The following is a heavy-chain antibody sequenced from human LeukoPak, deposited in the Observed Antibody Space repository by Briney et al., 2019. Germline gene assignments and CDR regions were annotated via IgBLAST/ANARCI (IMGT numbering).Heavy chain of an antibody. V-gene: IGHV4-39*07. CDR1: GGSISSTTDY. D-gene: IGHD7-27*01. Sequence: SETLSLTCTVSGGSISSTTDYWGWIRQPPGKGLEWIGSIFYSGTTYYNPSLKSRVTISVDTSKNQFSLKLTSVTAADTAVYYCARGVGVTGESRWGQGTLVTVSS. CDR3: ARGVGVTGESR. J-gene: IGHJ4*02. CDR2: IFYSGTT.